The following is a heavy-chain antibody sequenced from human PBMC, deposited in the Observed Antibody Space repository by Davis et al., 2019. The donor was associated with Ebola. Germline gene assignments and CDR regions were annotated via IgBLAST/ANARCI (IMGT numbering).Heavy chain of an antibody. Sequence: GESLKISCKASGYKFTDYWIGWVRQMPGKGLEWMGMIYPGDSDTKYSPSFQGQVTISADKSITTAYLQWSSLKASDTAMYYCARHRPFGDYAIDYWGQGTLVTVSS. CDR1: GYKFTDYW. CDR3: ARHRPFGDYAIDY. CDR2: IYPGDSDT. D-gene: IGHD4-17*01. J-gene: IGHJ4*02. V-gene: IGHV5-51*01.